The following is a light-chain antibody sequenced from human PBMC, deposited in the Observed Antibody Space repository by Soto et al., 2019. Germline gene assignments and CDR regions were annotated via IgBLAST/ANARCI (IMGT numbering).Light chain of an antibody. CDR1: SSDIGGYNY. V-gene: IGLV2-14*01. Sequence: QSARTQPASVSGSPGQSITISCTGTSSDIGGYNYVSWYQHHPGKAPKLMIYEVSNRPSGVSNRFSGSKSGNTASLTISGLQAEDESDYYCSSYTSSSTPYVFGTGTKLTVL. CDR2: EVS. CDR3: SSYTSSSTPYV. J-gene: IGLJ1*01.